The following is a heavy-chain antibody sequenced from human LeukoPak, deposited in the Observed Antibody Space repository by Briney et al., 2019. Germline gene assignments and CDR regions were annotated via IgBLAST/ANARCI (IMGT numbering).Heavy chain of an antibody. D-gene: IGHD6-19*01. CDR1: GFTFSSYS. J-gene: IGHJ4*02. CDR3: ARHLPAGGWYWFDY. CDR2: IYSGGST. Sequence: GGSLRLSCAASGFTFSSYSMNWVRQAPGKGLEWVSVIYSGGSTYYADSVKGRFTISRDNSKNTLYLQMNSLRAEDTAVYYCARHLPAGGWYWFDYWGQGTLVTVSS. V-gene: IGHV3-66*04.